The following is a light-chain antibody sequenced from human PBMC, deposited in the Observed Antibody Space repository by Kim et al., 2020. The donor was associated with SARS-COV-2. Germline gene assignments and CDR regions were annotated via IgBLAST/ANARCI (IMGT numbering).Light chain of an antibody. Sequence: QSALTQPASVSGSPGQSITISCTGTSSDVGGYNYVSWYQDHPGKAPKLMIFDVSKRPSGVSNRFSGSKSGNTASLTISGLQAEDEADYYCTSYTSSTTYVFGTGTKVTVL. CDR3: TSYTSSTTYV. V-gene: IGLV2-14*03. CDR2: DVS. CDR1: SSDVGGYNY. J-gene: IGLJ1*01.